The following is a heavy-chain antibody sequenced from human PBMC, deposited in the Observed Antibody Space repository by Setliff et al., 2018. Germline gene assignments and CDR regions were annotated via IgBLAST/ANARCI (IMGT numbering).Heavy chain of an antibody. D-gene: IGHD5-18*01. CDR3: ARDRTAYNYGMDV. Sequence: PSETLSLTCTVSGGSIMNYFWSWIRQPPGKGLEWIGYVYYTGNTNYNPSLKSRLTISVDPSKNQVSLKLKSATTADTAVYYCARDRTAYNYGMDVWG. J-gene: IGHJ6*01. CDR2: VYYTGNT. CDR1: GGSIMNYF. V-gene: IGHV4-59*01.